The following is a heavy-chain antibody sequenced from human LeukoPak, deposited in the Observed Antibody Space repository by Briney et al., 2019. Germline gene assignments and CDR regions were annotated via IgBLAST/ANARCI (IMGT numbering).Heavy chain of an antibody. D-gene: IGHD4-17*01. CDR1: GFTFSSYW. CDR3: ARAHDYGDYVHQDY. CDR2: IGSSSSTI. V-gene: IGHV3-48*01. J-gene: IGHJ4*02. Sequence: PGGSLRLSCAAAGFTFSSYWMSWVRQAPGKGLEWVSYIGSSSSTIYYADSVKGRFTISRDNAKNSLYLQMNSLRADDTAVYYCARAHDYGDYVHQDYWGQGTLVTVSS.